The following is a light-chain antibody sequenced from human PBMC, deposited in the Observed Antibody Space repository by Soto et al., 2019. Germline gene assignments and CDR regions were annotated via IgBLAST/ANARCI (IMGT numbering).Light chain of an antibody. Sequence: QSALTQPRSVSGSPGQSVAISCTGTSSDIGGYNYVSWYQQHPGKAPKVMIYDVDKRPSGVPDRFSGSKSGNTASLTISDLQAEDEADYYCCSNAGRRDVFGTGTKLTVL. CDR3: CSNAGRRDV. CDR2: DVD. V-gene: IGLV2-11*01. J-gene: IGLJ1*01. CDR1: SSDIGGYNY.